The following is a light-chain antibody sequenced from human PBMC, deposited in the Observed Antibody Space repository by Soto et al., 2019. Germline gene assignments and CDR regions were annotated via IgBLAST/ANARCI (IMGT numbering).Light chain of an antibody. CDR2: GTS. CDR1: QSVSSDY. Sequence: EMVLTQSPGTLSLSPGDRATLSCRASQSVSSDYLAWYQKKPGQAPRLLIYGTSSRATDIPDRFSGSGSGTDFTLTISRLEPEEFAVYFCQQYGGSPPYTFGQGTKLEI. V-gene: IGKV3-20*01. J-gene: IGKJ2*01. CDR3: QQYGGSPPYT.